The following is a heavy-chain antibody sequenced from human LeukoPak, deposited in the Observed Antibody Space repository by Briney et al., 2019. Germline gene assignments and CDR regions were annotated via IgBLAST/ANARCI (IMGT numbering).Heavy chain of an antibody. D-gene: IGHD3-3*02. J-gene: IGHJ4*02. CDR1: GASMNTHY. CDR2: MLDTVTT. V-gene: IGHV4-59*11. CDR3: ATIKRGSIFGYFDF. Sequence: PSETLSLTCAVSGASMNTHYWSWIRQPPGRGLEWIGYMLDTVTTKDNPSLKSRFTLSADTSKNQFFLRLTSVTAADTAVYYCATIKRGSIFGYFDFWGQGIPVTVSS.